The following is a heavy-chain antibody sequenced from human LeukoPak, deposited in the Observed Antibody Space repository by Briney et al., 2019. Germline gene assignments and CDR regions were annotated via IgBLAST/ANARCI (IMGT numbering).Heavy chain of an antibody. CDR3: ARVEWLREAVPLIDY. J-gene: IGHJ4*02. Sequence: SETVSLTCTVSGDSISSGSYYWSWIRQPAGKGLEWIGRIYTSGSTNYNPSLKSRVTISVDTSKNQFSLKLSSVTAADTAVYYCARVEWLREAVPLIDYWGQGTLVTVSS. V-gene: IGHV4-61*02. CDR2: IYTSGST. D-gene: IGHD5-12*01. CDR1: GDSISSGSYY.